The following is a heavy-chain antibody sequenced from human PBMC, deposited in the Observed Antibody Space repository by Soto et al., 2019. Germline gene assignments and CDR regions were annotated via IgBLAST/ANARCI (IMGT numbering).Heavy chain of an antibody. Sequence: GASVKVSCKASGGTFSSYAISWVRQAPGQGLEWMGGIIPIFGTANYAQKFQGRVTITADESTSTAYMELSSLRSEDTAVYYCARDGSYAAASELPRYYYYGMDVWGQGTTVTVSS. CDR2: IIPIFGTA. V-gene: IGHV1-69*13. D-gene: IGHD6-13*01. CDR1: GGTFSSYA. J-gene: IGHJ6*02. CDR3: ARDGSYAAASELPRYYYYGMDV.